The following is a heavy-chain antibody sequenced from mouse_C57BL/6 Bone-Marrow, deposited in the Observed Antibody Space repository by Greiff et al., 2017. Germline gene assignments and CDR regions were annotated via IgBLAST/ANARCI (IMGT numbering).Heavy chain of an antibody. CDR1: GFSFTSYG. CDR2: IWSGGST. CDR3: ARLDDWYFDV. J-gene: IGHJ1*03. V-gene: IGHV2-2*01. Sequence: VQLQQSGPGLVQPSQSLSITCTVSGFSFTSYGVHWVRQSPGKGLEWLGVIWSGGSTDYNAAFISRLSISKDNSKSQVSLKMSSLQADDTAIYYCARLDDWYFDVWGTGTTVTVSS.